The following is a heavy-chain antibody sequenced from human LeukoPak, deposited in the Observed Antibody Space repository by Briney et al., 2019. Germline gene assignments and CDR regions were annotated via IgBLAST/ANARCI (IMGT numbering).Heavy chain of an antibody. D-gene: IGHD3-22*01. CDR2: ISSSSSYI. CDR3: ARDLDDSSGYDAFDI. CDR1: GLTFSTYS. J-gene: IGHJ3*02. V-gene: IGHV3-21*01. Sequence: GGSLRLSCAASGLTFSTYSMNWVRQAPGKGLEWVSSISSSSSYIYYADSVKGRFTISRDNAKNSLYLQMNSLRAEDTAVYYCARDLDDSSGYDAFDIWGQGTMVTVSS.